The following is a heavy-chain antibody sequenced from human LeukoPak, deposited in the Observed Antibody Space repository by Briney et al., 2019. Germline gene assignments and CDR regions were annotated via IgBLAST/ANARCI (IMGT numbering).Heavy chain of an antibody. CDR2: MIPILGIA. D-gene: IGHD3-10*01. V-gene: IGHV1-69*04. Sequence: SSVKVSCKASVGTFVSYAMSWVRQPPGQGLEWMGRMIPILGIANYAQKFQGRVKITADKSTSTDYMELRSLRCEDTGVYYCAFGGSVGNWFDPWGQGTLVTVSS. CDR3: AFGGSVGNWFDP. CDR1: VGTFVSYA. J-gene: IGHJ5*02.